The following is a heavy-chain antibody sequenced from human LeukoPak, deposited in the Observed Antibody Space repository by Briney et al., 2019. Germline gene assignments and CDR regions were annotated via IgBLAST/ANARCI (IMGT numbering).Heavy chain of an antibody. CDR2: IYSGGST. CDR3: ARGYYDSSGYPFDY. CDR1: GFTVSSNY. V-gene: IGHV3-53*01. D-gene: IGHD3-22*01. Sequence: GGSLRLSCAASGFTVSSNYMSWVRQAPGKGLEWVPVIYSGGSTYYADSVKGRFTISRDNSKNTLYLQMNSLRAEDTAVYYCARGYYDSSGYPFDYWGQGTLVTVSS. J-gene: IGHJ4*02.